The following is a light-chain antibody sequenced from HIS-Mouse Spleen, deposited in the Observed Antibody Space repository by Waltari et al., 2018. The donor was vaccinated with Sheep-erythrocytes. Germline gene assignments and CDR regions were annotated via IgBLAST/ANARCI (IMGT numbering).Light chain of an antibody. CDR1: KLGDKY. J-gene: IGLJ2*01. V-gene: IGLV3-1*01. Sequence: SYELTQPPSLSVSPGQTASITCPGDKLGDKYACWYQQKPGHSPVLVIYQDSKRPSGMPERYSGANAGNTAALSMSGTQAMDEADCYCQAWDSSTVVFGGGNKRTVL. CDR2: QDS. CDR3: QAWDSSTVV.